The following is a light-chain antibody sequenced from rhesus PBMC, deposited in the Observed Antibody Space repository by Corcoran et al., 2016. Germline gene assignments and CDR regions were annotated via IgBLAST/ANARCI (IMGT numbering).Light chain of an antibody. CDR2: YAY. J-gene: IGKJ3*01. CDR3: QQYNSVPFT. V-gene: IGKV1-37*01. CDR1: QGISSY. Sequence: DIQMTQSPSSLSASVGDTVTITCRASQGISSYLAWYQQKPGKAPKAMIDYAYTLESGVPSRFSSSGSGTEFTLTINSLQPEDFATYYCQQYNSVPFTFGPGTKLDIK.